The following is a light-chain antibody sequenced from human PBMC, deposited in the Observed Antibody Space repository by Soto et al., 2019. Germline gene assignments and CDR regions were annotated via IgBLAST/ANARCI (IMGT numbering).Light chain of an antibody. J-gene: IGLJ1*01. Sequence: QSVLTQPPSASGTPGQTVTIPCSGTSSNIGSTNVNWYQQLPGTAPKFLIYFNNKRPSGVPDRFSASKSGTSASLAISGLQSGDEADYYCAAWDDSLSGFVFGTGTKLTVL. CDR1: SSNIGSTN. CDR2: FNN. CDR3: AAWDDSLSGFV. V-gene: IGLV1-44*01.